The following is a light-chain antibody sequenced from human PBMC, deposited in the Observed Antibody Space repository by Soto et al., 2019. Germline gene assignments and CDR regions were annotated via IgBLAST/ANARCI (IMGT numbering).Light chain of an antibody. CDR1: QDISSH. Sequence: DIQLTQSPSFLSASVGDRVTITCRASQDISSHLAWYQQKPGKAPKLLIYAASTLQSGVPSGFGGSGSGTESTHTITSLQPDNCATYYGHQVKTYPLTFGGGTKVEIK. CDR3: HQVKTYPLT. J-gene: IGKJ4*02. V-gene: IGKV1-9*01. CDR2: AAS.